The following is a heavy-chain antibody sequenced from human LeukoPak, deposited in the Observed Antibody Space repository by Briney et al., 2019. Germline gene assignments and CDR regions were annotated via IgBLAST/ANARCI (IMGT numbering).Heavy chain of an antibody. CDR2: ISSSSSYI. D-gene: IGHD3-16*02. V-gene: IGHV3-21*01. J-gene: IGHJ4*02. CDR1: GFTFSSYS. Sequence: GGSLRLSCAASGFTFSSYSMNWVRQAPGKGLEWVSSISSSSSYIYYADSVKGRFTISRDNAKNSLYLQMNSLRAEDTAVYYCASIYDYVWGSYRYPDYWGQGTLVTVSS. CDR3: ASIYDYVWGSYRYPDY.